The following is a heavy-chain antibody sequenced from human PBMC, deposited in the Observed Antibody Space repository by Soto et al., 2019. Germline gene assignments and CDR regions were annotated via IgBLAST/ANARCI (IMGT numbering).Heavy chain of an antibody. CDR1: GYTFTSYG. CDR3: ARTQGDSTSWPYYYYYGMDV. D-gene: IGHD2-2*01. Sequence: QVQLVQSGAEVKKPGASVKVSCKASGYTFTSYGISWVRQAPGQGLEWMGWISAYNGNTNYAQNLQGRVTMTTDTSTSTAYMELRSLRSDDTAVYYCARTQGDSTSWPYYYYYGMDVWGQGTTVTVSS. J-gene: IGHJ6*02. CDR2: ISAYNGNT. V-gene: IGHV1-18*04.